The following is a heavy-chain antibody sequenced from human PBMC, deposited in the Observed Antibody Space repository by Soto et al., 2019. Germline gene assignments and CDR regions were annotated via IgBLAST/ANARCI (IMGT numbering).Heavy chain of an antibody. CDR3: ARARFLEWLSWRSFDF. J-gene: IGHJ4*02. D-gene: IGHD3-3*01. CDR2: IDPNTGDT. CDR1: GYTFTGYF. Sequence: ASVKVCCKASGYTFTGYFMHWLRQAPGQGLEWMGWIDPNTGDTNYAQKFRGRVTMTRDTSFSTAYMELNRLRSDDTAVYYCARARFLEWLSWRSFDFRGQGPLVTVSS. V-gene: IGHV1-2*02.